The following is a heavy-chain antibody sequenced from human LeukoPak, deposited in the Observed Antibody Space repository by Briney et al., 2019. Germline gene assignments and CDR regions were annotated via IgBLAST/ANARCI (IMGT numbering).Heavy chain of an antibody. CDR1: GFTFSSYA. CDR3: ARDPGDSSGYGRGDYFDY. V-gene: IGHV3-30*01. D-gene: IGHD3-22*01. Sequence: GGSLRLSCAASGFTFSSYAMHWVRQAPGKGLEGVADISYDGSNKYYADSVKGRFTISRDNSKNTLYLQMNSLRAEDTAVYYCARDPGDSSGYGRGDYFDYWGQGTLVTVSS. CDR2: ISYDGSNK. J-gene: IGHJ4*02.